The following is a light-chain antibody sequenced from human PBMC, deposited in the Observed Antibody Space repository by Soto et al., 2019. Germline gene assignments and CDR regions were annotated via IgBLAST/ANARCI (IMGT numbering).Light chain of an antibody. CDR3: CSFATSGTWV. CDR2: EGN. Sequence: QSALTQPASVSGSPGQSITISWTGTSCDVGSYNLVSWYQQHPGKAPKLMISEGNKRPSGISNRFSGSKSGNTASLTISGLQAEDEADYYCCSFATSGTWVFGGGTKLTVL. V-gene: IGLV2-23*01. CDR1: SCDVGSYNL. J-gene: IGLJ3*02.